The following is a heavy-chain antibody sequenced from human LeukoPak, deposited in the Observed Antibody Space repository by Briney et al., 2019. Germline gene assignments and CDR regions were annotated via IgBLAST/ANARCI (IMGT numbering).Heavy chain of an antibody. J-gene: IGHJ4*02. D-gene: IGHD6-19*01. Sequence: GSLRLSCAASGFTFSTCAMHWVRQAPGKRLEYVSAISSNGNSTYYANSVKGRFTISRDNSKDTLYLQMGSLRAEDMAVYYCTRASGYTSGWPFDYWGQGILVTVSS. CDR1: GFTFSTCA. CDR2: ISSNGNST. CDR3: TRASGYTSGWPFDY. V-gene: IGHV3-64*01.